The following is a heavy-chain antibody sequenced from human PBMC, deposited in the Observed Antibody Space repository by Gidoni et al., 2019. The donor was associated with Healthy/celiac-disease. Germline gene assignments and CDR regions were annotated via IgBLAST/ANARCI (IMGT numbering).Heavy chain of an antibody. J-gene: IGHJ4*02. D-gene: IGHD1-7*01. V-gene: IGHV4-59*01. Sequence: QVQLQESGPGLVKPSETLSLTCTVSGGSISSYYWSWIRQPPGKGLEWIGYIYYSGSTNYNPSLKSRVTISVDTSKNQFSLKLSSVTAADTAVYYCAGFNWNYNIDYWGQGTLVTVSS. CDR3: AGFNWNYNIDY. CDR1: GGSISSYY. CDR2: IYYSGST.